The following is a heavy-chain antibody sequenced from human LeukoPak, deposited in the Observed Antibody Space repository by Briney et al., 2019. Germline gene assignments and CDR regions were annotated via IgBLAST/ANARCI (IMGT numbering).Heavy chain of an antibody. V-gene: IGHV3-7*03. CDR3: ARGDRYYYDSSGYYY. CDR1: GFTFSTYW. Sequence: GGSLRLSCAASGFTFSTYWMSWVRQAPGKGLEWVANIKKDGSEKYYTDSVKGRFTISRDNAENSLYLQMNTLRAEDTAVYYCARGDRYYYDSSGYYYWGQGTLVTVSS. J-gene: IGHJ4*02. CDR2: IKKDGSEK. D-gene: IGHD3-22*01.